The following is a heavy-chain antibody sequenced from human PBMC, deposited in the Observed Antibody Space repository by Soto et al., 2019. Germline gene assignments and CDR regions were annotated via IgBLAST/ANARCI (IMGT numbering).Heavy chain of an antibody. J-gene: IGHJ2*01. CDR1: GGSLNTHY. D-gene: IGHD3-16*01. V-gene: IGHV4-59*08. Sequence: QVLLQESGPGLVKPSDTLSLTCTVSGGSLNTHYWSWIRQSPGKGLEWIGYIHSSGNTIDNPPLKRRVTICVDTSKHAFSLHLASVTVADTAMYYCARRPGAGGGWYFDLWGRGTLGGVSS. CDR3: ARRPGAGGGWYFDL. CDR2: IHSSGNT.